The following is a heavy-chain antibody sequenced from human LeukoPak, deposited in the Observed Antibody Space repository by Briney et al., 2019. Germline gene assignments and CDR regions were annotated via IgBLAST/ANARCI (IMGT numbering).Heavy chain of an antibody. D-gene: IGHD1-14*01. CDR3: ARGRTAQPGYNWFDP. J-gene: IGHJ5*02. V-gene: IGHV4-34*01. CDR1: GGSFSGYY. CDR2: INHSGST. Sequence: SETLSLTCAVYGGSFSGYYWSWIRRPPGKGLEWIGEINHSGSTNYNPSLKSRVTISVDTSKNQFSLKLSSVTAADTAVYYCARGRTAQPGYNWFDPWGQGTLVTVSS.